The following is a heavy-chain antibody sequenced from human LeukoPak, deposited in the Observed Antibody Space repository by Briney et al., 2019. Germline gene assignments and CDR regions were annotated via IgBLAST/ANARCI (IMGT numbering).Heavy chain of an antibody. CDR2: ICAYNGNT. CDR1: GYTFTRYG. J-gene: IGHJ4*02. D-gene: IGHD1-26*01. CDR3: ARDCRVGATNFDY. Sequence: GASVKVSCKASGYTFTRYGISWVRPAPGQGLEWMGWICAYNGNTNYAQKLQGRVTMTTGTSTSTAYMELRSLRSDDTAVYYCARDCRVGATNFDYWGQGTLVTVSS. V-gene: IGHV1-18*01.